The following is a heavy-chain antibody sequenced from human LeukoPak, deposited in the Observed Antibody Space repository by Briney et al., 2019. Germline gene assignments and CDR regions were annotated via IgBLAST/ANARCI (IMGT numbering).Heavy chain of an antibody. J-gene: IGHJ4*02. V-gene: IGHV3-53*01. D-gene: IGHD3-10*01. CDR2: IHSGGSI. CDR1: GFTPSSAY. CDR3: ARSGTPYFSCDS. Sequence: PGGSLRLSRAAAGFTPSSAYMTSVRQAPGKGLEWVSVIHSGGSIYYADSVKGRFTISRDNSKNTLYLQMNSLRVEDTAVYYCARSGTPYFSCDSWGQGTLVTVSS.